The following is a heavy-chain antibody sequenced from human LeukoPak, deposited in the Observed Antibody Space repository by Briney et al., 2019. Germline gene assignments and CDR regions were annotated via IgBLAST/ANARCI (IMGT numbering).Heavy chain of an antibody. CDR3: AREDGYDFWSGYYSSYYYYMDV. CDR1: GGSFSGYY. V-gene: IGHV4-34*01. CDR2: INHSGST. J-gene: IGHJ6*03. D-gene: IGHD3-3*01. Sequence: SETLSLTCAVYGGSFSGYYWSWIRQPPGKGLEWIGEINHSGSTNYNPSLKGRVTISVDTSKNQFSLKLSSVTAADTAVYYCAREDGYDFWSGYYSSYYYYMDVWGKGTTVTVSS.